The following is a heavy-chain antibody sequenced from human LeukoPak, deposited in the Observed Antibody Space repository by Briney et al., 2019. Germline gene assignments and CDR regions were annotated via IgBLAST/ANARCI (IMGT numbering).Heavy chain of an antibody. CDR1: GGSIRSYY. Sequence: SETLSLTCTVSGGSIRSYYWSWIRQPPGKGLEWVGYIFYSGTTDSNPSLKSRVTISVDTSKNQFSLKVTSVTAADTAVYYCARRWGYGSFDYWGQGTLVTVSS. J-gene: IGHJ4*02. CDR2: IFYSGTT. CDR3: ARRWGYGSFDY. D-gene: IGHD3-10*01. V-gene: IGHV4-59*12.